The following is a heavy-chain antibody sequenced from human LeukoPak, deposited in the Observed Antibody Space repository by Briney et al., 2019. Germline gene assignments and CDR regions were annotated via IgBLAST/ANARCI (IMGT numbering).Heavy chain of an antibody. D-gene: IGHD3-10*01. CDR2: IKSKTDGGTT. J-gene: IGHJ4*02. CDR1: GFTFSSYE. V-gene: IGHV3-15*01. Sequence: GGSLRLSCAASGFTFSSYEMNWVRQAPGKGLEWVGRIKSKTDGGTTDYAAPVKGRFTISRDDSKNTLYLQMNSLKTEDTAVYYCTTDLMVRGVIIGDYWGQGTLVTVSS. CDR3: TTDLMVRGVIIGDY.